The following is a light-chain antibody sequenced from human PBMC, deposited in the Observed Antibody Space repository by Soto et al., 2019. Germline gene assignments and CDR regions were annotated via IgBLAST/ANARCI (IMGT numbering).Light chain of an antibody. CDR3: SSFTSSTSYV. V-gene: IGLV2-14*03. CDR2: DVN. Sequence: SVLAQPSPLSGSPGQSIALSCPGNSSDVGSYNSVSWYQQYPGKAPKLMIHDVNNRPSGISDRFSGSKSGNTASLTISGLQAEDEADCYCSSFTSSTSYVFGTGTKVTVL. CDR1: SSDVGSYNS. J-gene: IGLJ1*01.